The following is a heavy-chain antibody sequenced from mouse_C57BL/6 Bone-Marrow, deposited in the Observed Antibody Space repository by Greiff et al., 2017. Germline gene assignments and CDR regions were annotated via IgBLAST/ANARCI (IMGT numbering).Heavy chain of an antibody. CDR2: ISDGGSYT. CDR3: ARGVVAPVWYFSV. Sequence: EVQRVESGGGLVKPGGSLKLSCAASGFTFSCYAMSWVRQTPEKRLEWVATISDGGSYTYYPDNVMGRFTISRDNAKNNLGLQMCHLKSEDTSMYYCARGVVAPVWYFSVWGTRTTVTGST. J-gene: IGHJ1*03. CDR1: GFTFSCYA. D-gene: IGHD1-1*01. V-gene: IGHV5-4*01.